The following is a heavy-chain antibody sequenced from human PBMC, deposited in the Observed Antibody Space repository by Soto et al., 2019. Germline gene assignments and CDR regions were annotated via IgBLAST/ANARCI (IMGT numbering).Heavy chain of an antibody. CDR2: IYSGGYT. CDR3: AGRPGGGGY. D-gene: IGHD3-10*01. CDR1: GFTVSNNY. V-gene: IGHV3-53*01. J-gene: IGHJ4*02. Sequence: EVQLVESGGGLIQPGGSLRLSCAVSGFTVSNNYMSWVRQAPGKGLEGVSVIYSGGYTAYGDSVKGRFTISRDNSKNTLYLKRKSLRARPRGVFFGAGRPGGGGYWGQGTLVTVSS.